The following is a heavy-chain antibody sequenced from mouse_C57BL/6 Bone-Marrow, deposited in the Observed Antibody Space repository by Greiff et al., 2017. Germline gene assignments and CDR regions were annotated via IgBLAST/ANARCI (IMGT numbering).Heavy chain of an antibody. Sequence: EVKLVESGGGLVQSGRSLRLSCATSGFTFSDFYMEWVRQAPGKGLKWIAASRNKANDYTTEYSASVKGRFIVSRDTSQSILYLQMNALRAEDTAIYYCARDVYYSNYVGAMDYWGQGTSVTVSS. CDR3: ARDVYYSNYVGAMDY. J-gene: IGHJ4*01. V-gene: IGHV7-1*01. D-gene: IGHD2-5*01. CDR2: SRNKANDYTT. CDR1: GFTFSDFY.